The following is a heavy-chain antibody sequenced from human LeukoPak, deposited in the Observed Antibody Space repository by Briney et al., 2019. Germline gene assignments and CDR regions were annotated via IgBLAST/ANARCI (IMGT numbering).Heavy chain of an antibody. J-gene: IGHJ5*02. Sequence: SETLSLTCTVSGRYISSYYWSWIRQPPGKALEWIGHIYYGGITNYNPSLKSRLTISIDTSKNQFSLKLSSVTAADTAVYYCARDLGYCSSTSCYPWFDPWGQGTLVTVSS. V-gene: IGHV4-59*01. D-gene: IGHD2-2*01. CDR3: ARDLGYCSSTSCYPWFDP. CDR2: IYYGGIT. CDR1: GRYISSYY.